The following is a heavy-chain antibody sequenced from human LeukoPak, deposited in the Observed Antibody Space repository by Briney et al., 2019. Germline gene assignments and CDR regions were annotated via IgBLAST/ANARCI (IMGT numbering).Heavy chain of an antibody. CDR1: GGSFSGYY. J-gene: IGHJ4*02. V-gene: IGHV4-34*01. CDR3: AGGVVIAPQTFDY. D-gene: IGHD2-21*01. Sequence: PQTLSLTCAVYGGSFSGYYCSWIRQPPGKWLEWIGVINHSGSTNYNPSLKGRFTISVDTSKNQLTLKLSAVTAADRAVYYCAGGVVIAPQTFDYWAQGTLVSVSS. CDR2: INHSGST.